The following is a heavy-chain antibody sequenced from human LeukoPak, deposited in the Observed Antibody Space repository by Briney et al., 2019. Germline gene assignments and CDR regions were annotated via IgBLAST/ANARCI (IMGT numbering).Heavy chain of an antibody. Sequence: GGSLRLSCAASGFTFSSYAMSWVRQAPGRGLEWVSAISGSGGSTYYADSVKGRFTISRDNSKNTLYLQMNSLRAEDTAVYYCAKDDYGARYPDYWGQGTLVTVSS. V-gene: IGHV3-23*01. J-gene: IGHJ4*02. CDR3: AKDDYGARYPDY. D-gene: IGHD4-17*01. CDR1: GFTFSSYA. CDR2: ISGSGGST.